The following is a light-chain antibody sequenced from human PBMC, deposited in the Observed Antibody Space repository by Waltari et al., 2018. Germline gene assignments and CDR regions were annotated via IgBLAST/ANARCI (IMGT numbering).Light chain of an antibody. CDR1: ALTRQY. V-gene: IGLV3-25*03. CDR2: KDT. CDR3: QSAADDGSYHVL. Sequence: SYELTQPPSVSVSPGQTATITCPGDALTRQYAHWYQQKAGQAPLLVIYKDTERPSGTPERLPGSISGTTVTLTISGAQAEDEADYYCQSAADDGSYHVLFGGGTKLTVL. J-gene: IGLJ2*01.